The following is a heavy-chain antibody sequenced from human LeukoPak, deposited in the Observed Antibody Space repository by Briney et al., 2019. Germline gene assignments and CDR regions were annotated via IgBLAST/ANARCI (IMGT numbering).Heavy chain of an antibody. CDR1: GFTFSSYS. CDR3: ASRYSSSSDVWP. Sequence: GGSLRLSCAASGFTFSSYSMNWVRQAPGKGLEWVSSISSSSSYIYYADSVKGRFTISRDNSKNTLYLQMNSLRAEDTAVYYCASRYSSSSDVWPWGQGTLVTVSS. D-gene: IGHD6-6*01. CDR2: ISSSSSYI. J-gene: IGHJ5*02. V-gene: IGHV3-21*04.